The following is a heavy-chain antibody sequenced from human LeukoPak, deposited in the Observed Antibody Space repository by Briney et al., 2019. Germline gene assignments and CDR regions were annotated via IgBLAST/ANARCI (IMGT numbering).Heavy chain of an antibody. Sequence: GGSLRLSCAASGFTLSSYAMSWVRQAPGKGLEWVSSISASGGSTTYADSVKGRFTISRDNSKNKVYLQMTRLRAEDTAVYYCAKVMKGSERLTMVRGVIIKTAGLYYMDVWGKGTTVTVSS. CDR2: ISASGGST. J-gene: IGHJ6*03. CDR1: GFTLSSYA. V-gene: IGHV3-23*01. CDR3: AKVMKGSERLTMVRGVIIKTAGLYYMDV. D-gene: IGHD3-10*01.